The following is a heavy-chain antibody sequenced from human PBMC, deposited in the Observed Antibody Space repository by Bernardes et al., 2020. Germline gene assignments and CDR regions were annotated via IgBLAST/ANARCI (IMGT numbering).Heavy chain of an antibody. CDR3: ARRGSGRYGYAFDI. Sequence: SEPLSLTCTVSGGSISSSSYYWGWLRQPPGKGLEWIGSIYYSGSTYYNPSLKSRVTISVDTSKNQFSLKLSSVTAADTAVYYCARRGSGRYGYAFDIWGQGTMVTVSS. V-gene: IGHV4-39*01. CDR2: IYYSGST. J-gene: IGHJ3*02. D-gene: IGHD6-19*01. CDR1: GGSISSSSYY.